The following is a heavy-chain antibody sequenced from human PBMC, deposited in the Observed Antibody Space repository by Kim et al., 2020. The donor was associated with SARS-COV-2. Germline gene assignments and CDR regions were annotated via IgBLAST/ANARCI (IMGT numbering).Heavy chain of an antibody. CDR2: IYPGDSDT. D-gene: IGHD3-10*01. V-gene: IGHV5-51*01. CDR1: GYSFTSYW. CDR3: AQFSRYGSGSYYAGVAFDI. Sequence: GESLKISCKGSGYSFTSYWIGWVRQMPGKGLEWMGIIYPGDSDTRYSPSFQGQVTISADKSISTAYLQWSSLKASDTAMYYCAQFSRYGSGSYYAGVAFDIWGQGTMVTVSS. J-gene: IGHJ3*02.